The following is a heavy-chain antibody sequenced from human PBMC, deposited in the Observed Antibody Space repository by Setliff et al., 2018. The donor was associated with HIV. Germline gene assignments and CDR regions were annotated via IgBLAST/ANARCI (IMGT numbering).Heavy chain of an antibody. CDR1: GGTFSRLA. CDR3: ATSINSFDWSTGHYQYTMDV. Sequence: SVKVSCKASGGTFSRLAISWVRQAPEQGPEWMGGIIPVFGTPNYAQKFQGRVTVTADESTTSAYMELSSLRSDDTAVYYCATSINSFDWSTGHYQYTMDVWGQGTTVTVSS. J-gene: IGHJ6*02. D-gene: IGHD2-8*02. CDR2: IIPVFGTP. V-gene: IGHV1-69*13.